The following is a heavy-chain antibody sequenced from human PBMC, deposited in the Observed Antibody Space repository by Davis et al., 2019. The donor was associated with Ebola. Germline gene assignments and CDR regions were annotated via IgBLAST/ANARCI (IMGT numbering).Heavy chain of an antibody. V-gene: IGHV1-2*04. Sequence: AASVKVSCKASGYTFTGYYMHWVRQAPGQGLEWMGWINPNSGGTNYAQKFQGWVTMTRDTSISTAYMELSSLRSEDTAVYYCARDGFSGYADYFDYWGQGTLVTVSS. D-gene: IGHD5-12*01. J-gene: IGHJ4*02. CDR2: INPNSGGT. CDR1: GYTFTGYY. CDR3: ARDGFSGYADYFDY.